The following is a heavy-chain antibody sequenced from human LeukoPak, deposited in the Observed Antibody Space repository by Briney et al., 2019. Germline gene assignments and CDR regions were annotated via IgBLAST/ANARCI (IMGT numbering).Heavy chain of an antibody. D-gene: IGHD3-16*02. J-gene: IGHJ4*02. CDR3: ARALSPGGLIVICY. CDR1: GYTFTGYY. V-gene: IGHV1-2*02. Sequence: GGSVKVSCKASGYTFTGYYVHWVWQAPGQGLEWLGWINPNSGGTNYAQKFQGRVTMTRDTSISTAYMELSRLRSDDTAVYYCARALSPGGLIVICYWGQGTLVTVSS. CDR2: INPNSGGT.